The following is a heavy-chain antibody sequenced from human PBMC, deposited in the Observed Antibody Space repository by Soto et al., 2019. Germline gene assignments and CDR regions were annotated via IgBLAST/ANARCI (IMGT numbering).Heavy chain of an antibody. Sequence: GGSLRLSCAASGFTFTSYAMSWVRQAPGKGLEWVSIISGSAGRTYYADPVKGRFTISRDNSKNTLYLQMNSLRAEDTAVYYCAKITSARVFYFGLDVWGQGTTVTVSS. CDR1: GFTFTSYA. CDR2: ISGSAGRT. J-gene: IGHJ6*02. V-gene: IGHV3-23*01. D-gene: IGHD2-2*01. CDR3: AKITSARVFYFGLDV.